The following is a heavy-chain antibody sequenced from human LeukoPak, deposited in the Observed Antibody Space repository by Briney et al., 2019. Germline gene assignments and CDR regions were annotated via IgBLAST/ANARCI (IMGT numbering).Heavy chain of an antibody. Sequence: PETLSLTCTVSGGSISSYYWSWIRQPPGKGLEWIGYIYYSGSTNYNPSLKSRVTISVDTSKNQFSLKLSSVTAADTAVYYCARRAPYGASFDYWGQGTLVTVSS. CDR2: IYYSGST. CDR1: GGSISSYY. CDR3: ARRAPYGASFDY. J-gene: IGHJ4*02. V-gene: IGHV4-59*08. D-gene: IGHD4-17*01.